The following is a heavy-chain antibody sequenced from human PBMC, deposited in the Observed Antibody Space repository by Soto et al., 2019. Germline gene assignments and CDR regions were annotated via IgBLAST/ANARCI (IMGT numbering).Heavy chain of an antibody. CDR1: GGTFSSYA. CDR2: IIPIFGTA. J-gene: IGHJ5*02. Sequence: VKVSCTASGGTFSSYAISWVRQAPGQGLEWMGGIIPIFGTANYAQKFQGRVTITADESTSTAYMELSSLRSEDTAVYYCARGLDIVVVVAATPSWFDPWGQGTLVTVSS. CDR3: ARGLDIVVVVAATPSWFDP. D-gene: IGHD2-15*01. V-gene: IGHV1-69*13.